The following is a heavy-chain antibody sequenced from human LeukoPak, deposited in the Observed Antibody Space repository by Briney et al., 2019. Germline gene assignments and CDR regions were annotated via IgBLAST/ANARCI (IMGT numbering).Heavy chain of an antibody. CDR3: ARSLPYDNRNPHIDH. Sequence: ASVKVSCKASGYTFNDFCVHWVRQAPGQGLEWMGWINPKIADTIYAQSVRGRVTMTRDTSITTAYLELSSLRSDDTAVYYCARSLPYDNRNPHIDHWGQGTLITVSS. V-gene: IGHV1-2*02. CDR1: GYTFNDFC. CDR2: INPKIADT. D-gene: IGHD3-22*01. J-gene: IGHJ4*02.